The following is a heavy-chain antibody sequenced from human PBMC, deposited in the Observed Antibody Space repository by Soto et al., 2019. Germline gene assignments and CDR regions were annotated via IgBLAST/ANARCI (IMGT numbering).Heavy chain of an antibody. CDR1: GGTFSSYA. CDR2: IIPIFGTA. Sequence: ASVKVSCKASGGTFSSYAISWVRQAPGQGLEWMGGIIPIFGTANYAQKFQGRVTITADESTSTAYMELSSLRSEDTAVYYCARRGGGGSGRPYGMDVWGQGTTVTVSS. V-gene: IGHV1-69*13. D-gene: IGHD3-16*01. CDR3: ARRGGGGSGRPYGMDV. J-gene: IGHJ6*02.